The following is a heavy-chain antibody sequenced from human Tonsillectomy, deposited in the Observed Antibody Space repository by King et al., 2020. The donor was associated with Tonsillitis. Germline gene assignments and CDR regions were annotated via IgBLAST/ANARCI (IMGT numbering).Heavy chain of an antibody. CDR2: FDWDDDK. J-gene: IGHJ4*02. Sequence: TLKESGPALVKPTQTLTLTCTLSGFSLSTSGMRVSWIRQPPGKALEWLARFDWDDDKFYSTSLKTRLTISKDTSKNQVVLTMTNMDPVDTATYYCARTSVAGLYYFDYWGQGTLVTVSS. D-gene: IGHD6-19*01. V-gene: IGHV2-70*04. CDR3: ARTSVAGLYYFDY. CDR1: GFSLSTSGMR.